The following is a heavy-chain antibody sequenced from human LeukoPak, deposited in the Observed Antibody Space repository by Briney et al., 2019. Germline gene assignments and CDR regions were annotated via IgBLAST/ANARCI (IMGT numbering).Heavy chain of an antibody. V-gene: IGHV3-21*01. D-gene: IGHD6-6*01. J-gene: IGHJ3*02. CDR3: GRVGGRSKAAKGDAFDI. CDR2: ISSGSTYM. CDR1: GFTFINYG. Sequence: GGSLRLSCAASGFTFINYGMYWVRQAPGKGLEWVSSISSGSTYMYYADSVKGRFTISRDNAQNSMYLQMNSLRAEDTAVYYCGRVGGRSKAAKGDAFDIWGQGTMVTVSS.